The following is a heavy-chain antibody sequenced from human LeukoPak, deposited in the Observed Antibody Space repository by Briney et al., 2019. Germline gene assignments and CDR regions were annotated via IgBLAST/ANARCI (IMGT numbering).Heavy chain of an antibody. CDR3: AKKYYYDSRPLDY. CDR1: GGSISSGGYY. V-gene: IGHV4-31*03. J-gene: IGHJ4*02. D-gene: IGHD3-22*01. Sequence: SETLSLTCTVSGGSISSGGYYWSWIRQHPGKGLEWIGYIYYSGSTYYNPSLKSRVTISVDTSKNQFSLKLSSVTAADTAVYYCAKKYYYDSRPLDYWGQGTLVTVSS. CDR2: IYYSGST.